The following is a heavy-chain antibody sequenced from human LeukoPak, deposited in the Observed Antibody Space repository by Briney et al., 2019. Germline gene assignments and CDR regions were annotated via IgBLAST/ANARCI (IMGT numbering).Heavy chain of an antibody. Sequence: NSSETLSLTCTVSGGSISSYYWSWIRQPAGKGLEWIGRIYSSGSTFYNPSLKSRVTMSVDTSKNQFSLKLSSVTAADTAVYYCARETYCWRNDYWGQGTLVTVSS. CDR1: GGSISSYY. J-gene: IGHJ4*02. D-gene: IGHD2-8*02. CDR2: IYSSGST. V-gene: IGHV4-4*07. CDR3: ARETYCWRNDY.